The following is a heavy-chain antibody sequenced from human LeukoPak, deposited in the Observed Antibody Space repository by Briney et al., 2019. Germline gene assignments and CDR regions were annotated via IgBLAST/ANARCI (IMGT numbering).Heavy chain of an antibody. D-gene: IGHD6-19*01. V-gene: IGHV4-59*01. CDR3: AREGVAGNYRFDP. Sequence: SETLSLTCTVSGGSISSYYWSWIRQPPGKGLEWIGYIYYSGSTNYNPSLKSRVTISVDTSKNQFSLKLSSVTAADTAVYYCAREGVAGNYRFDPWGQGTLATVSS. CDR1: GGSISSYY. CDR2: IYYSGST. J-gene: IGHJ5*02.